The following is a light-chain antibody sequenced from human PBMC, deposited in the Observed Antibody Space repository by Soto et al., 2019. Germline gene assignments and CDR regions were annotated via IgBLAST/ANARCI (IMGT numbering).Light chain of an antibody. Sequence: EIVLTQSPGTLSLSPGERATLSCRASQSVSSSYLAWYQQKPVQAPSLLIDGASSRATGIPDRFSGSGSGTDFTLTISRLEPEDFAVYYCQQSLAFGQGTKVEIK. CDR1: QSVSSSY. V-gene: IGKV3-20*01. J-gene: IGKJ1*01. CDR3: QQSLA. CDR2: GAS.